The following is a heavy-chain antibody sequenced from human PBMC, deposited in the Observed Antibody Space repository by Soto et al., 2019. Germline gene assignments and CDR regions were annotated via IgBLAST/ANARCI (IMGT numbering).Heavy chain of an antibody. CDR2: ISGSGGST. V-gene: IGHV3-23*01. D-gene: IGHD6-13*01. CDR1: GFTFSSYA. J-gene: IGHJ4*02. CDR3: AKDLLAAGTSNY. Sequence: VGSLRLSCAASGFTFSSYAMSWVRQAPGKGLEWVSAISGSGGSTYYADSVKGRFTISRDNSKNTLYLQMNSLRAEDTAVYYCAKDLLAAGTSNYWGQGTLVTVSS.